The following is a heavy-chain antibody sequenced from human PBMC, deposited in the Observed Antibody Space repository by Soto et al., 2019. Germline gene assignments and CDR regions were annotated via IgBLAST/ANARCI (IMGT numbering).Heavy chain of an antibody. CDR2: ISYDGSNK. D-gene: IGHD5-18*01. J-gene: IGHJ4*02. V-gene: IGHV3-30*18. CDR3: AKDSSYTAMGAPGY. CDR1: GFTFSSYG. Sequence: QVQLVESGGGVVQPGRSLRLSCAASGFTFSSYGMHWVRQAPGKGLEWVAVISYDGSNKYYADSVKGRFTISRDNSKNTLYLQMNSLRAEDTAVYYCAKDSSYTAMGAPGYWGQGTLVTVSS.